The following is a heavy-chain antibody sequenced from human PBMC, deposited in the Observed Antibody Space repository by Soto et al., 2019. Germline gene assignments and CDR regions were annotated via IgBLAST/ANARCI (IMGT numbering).Heavy chain of an antibody. J-gene: IGHJ2*01. Sequence: EVQLVESGGGLVKPGGSLRLSCAASGFTFSSYSMNWVRQAPGKGLEWVSSISSSSSYIYYADSVKGRFTISRDNAKNSLYLQMHSLRAEDTAVYYCARECGSTVTRSHPCWYFDLWGRGTLVTVSS. D-gene: IGHD4-17*01. CDR1: GFTFSSYS. CDR2: ISSSSSYI. V-gene: IGHV3-21*01. CDR3: ARECGSTVTRSHPCWYFDL.